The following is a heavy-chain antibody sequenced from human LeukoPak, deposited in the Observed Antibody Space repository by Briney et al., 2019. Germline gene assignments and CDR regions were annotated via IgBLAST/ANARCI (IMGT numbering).Heavy chain of an antibody. V-gene: IGHV3-23*01. D-gene: IGHD4-17*01. J-gene: IGHJ4*02. CDR2: VTSGGTT. Sequence: GGSLRLSCAASGFTFSSYALRWVRQAPGQGLEWVSTVTSGGTTYYAESVKGRFTISRDNSKNTLYLQMNSLRVDDTAVYYCAKALLYGDGGQWYIDHWGQGTLVTVSS. CDR1: GFTFSSYA. CDR3: AKALLYGDGGQWYIDH.